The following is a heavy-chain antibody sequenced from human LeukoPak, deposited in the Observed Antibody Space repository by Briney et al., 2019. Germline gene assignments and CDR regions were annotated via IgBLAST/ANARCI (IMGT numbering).Heavy chain of an antibody. Sequence: PSETLSLTCTVSGGSISSSRHYWGWIRQPPGKGLEWIGSIYYSGSTYYKSSLKSRVTISADTSKNQFSLKVNSVTAADTAVYYCAGRTRITMFGVVSDYWGQGILVSVSS. CDR1: GGSISSSRHY. CDR3: AGRTRITMFGVVSDY. J-gene: IGHJ4*02. V-gene: IGHV4-39*07. D-gene: IGHD3-3*01. CDR2: IYYSGST.